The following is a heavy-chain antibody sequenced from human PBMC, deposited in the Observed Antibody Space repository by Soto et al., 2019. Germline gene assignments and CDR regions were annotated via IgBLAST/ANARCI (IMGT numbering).Heavy chain of an antibody. CDR3: AHLMITYGGVIADDAFDI. CDR1: GFSLTTRQVG. V-gene: IGHV2-5*02. Sequence: QITLKESGPTLVKPPQTLTLTCTFSGFSLTTRQVGVGWIRQPPGQALEWLAVIYWDDDKRYSPSLKSRLAITKDTSKNQVVLTMTNVGPMDTATYYCAHLMITYGGVIADDAFDIWGQGTMVTVSS. J-gene: IGHJ3*02. D-gene: IGHD3-16*02. CDR2: IYWDDDK.